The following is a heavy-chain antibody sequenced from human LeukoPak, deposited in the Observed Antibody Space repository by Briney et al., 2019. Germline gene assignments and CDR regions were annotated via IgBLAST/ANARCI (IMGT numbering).Heavy chain of an antibody. D-gene: IGHD3-22*01. V-gene: IGHV4-39*07. CDR3: ARVSGYDSSGYYSDY. CDR1: GDSFSRRSSY. CDR2: ISYSGST. J-gene: IGHJ4*02. Sequence: PSETLSLTCTASGDSFSRRSSYWGWLRQPPGKGLEWIGSISYSGSTSYNPSLKSRVTISVDTSKSQFSLKLSSVTAADTAVYYCARVSGYDSSGYYSDYWGQGTLVTVSS.